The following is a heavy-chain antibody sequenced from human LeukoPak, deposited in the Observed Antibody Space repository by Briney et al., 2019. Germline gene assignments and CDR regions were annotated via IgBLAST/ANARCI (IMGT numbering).Heavy chain of an antibody. Sequence: GGSLRLSCAASGFTFSSYWMHWVRQAPGKGLVWVSRINSDGSSTSYADSVKGRFTISRDNSKNTLYLQMNSLRAEDTAVYYCAKTLRDYGGNLYFDYWGQGTLVTVSS. CDR2: INSDGSST. CDR1: GFTFSSYW. J-gene: IGHJ4*02. V-gene: IGHV3-74*01. D-gene: IGHD4-23*01. CDR3: AKTLRDYGGNLYFDY.